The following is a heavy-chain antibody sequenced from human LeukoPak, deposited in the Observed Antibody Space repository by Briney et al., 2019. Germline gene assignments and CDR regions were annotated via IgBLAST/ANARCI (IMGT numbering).Heavy chain of an antibody. CDR2: IKSKTDGGTT. CDR3: TIPITMVRGVITPADYFDY. CDR1: GFTFSNAW. D-gene: IGHD3-10*01. Sequence: GGSLRLSCAASGFTFSNAWMSWVRQAPGKGLEGVGGIKSKTDGGTTDYAAPVKGRFTISRDDSKNTLYLQMNSLKTEDTAVYYCTIPITMVRGVITPADYFDYWGQGTLVTVSS. J-gene: IGHJ4*02. V-gene: IGHV3-15*01.